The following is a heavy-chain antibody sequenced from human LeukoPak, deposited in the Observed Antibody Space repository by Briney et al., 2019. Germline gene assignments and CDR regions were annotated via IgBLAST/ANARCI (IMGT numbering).Heavy chain of an antibody. CDR1: GYTFTGYY. J-gene: IGHJ3*02. CDR2: INPNSGGT. D-gene: IGHD3/OR15-3a*01. V-gene: IGHV1-2*02. Sequence: ASVKVSCKASGYTFTGYYMHWVRQAPGQGLEWMGWINPNSGGTNYAQKFQGRVTMTRDTSISIAYMELSRLRSDDTAVYYCARGNAFADFWAGDAFDIWGQGTMVTVSS. CDR3: ARGNAFADFWAGDAFDI.